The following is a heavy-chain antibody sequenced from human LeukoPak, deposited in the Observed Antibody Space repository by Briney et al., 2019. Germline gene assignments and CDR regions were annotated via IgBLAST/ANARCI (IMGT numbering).Heavy chain of an antibody. CDR3: ARQRYYYGSGSYLDY. Sequence: SETLSLTCAVYGGSFSGYSWTWIRQPPGKGLEWIGEFNHSGSTNYNPSLKSRVTISVDTSKNQFSLKLSSVTAADTAVYYCARQRYYYGSGSYLDYWGQGTLVTVSS. J-gene: IGHJ4*02. CDR2: FNHSGST. D-gene: IGHD3-10*01. V-gene: IGHV4-34*01. CDR1: GGSFSGYS.